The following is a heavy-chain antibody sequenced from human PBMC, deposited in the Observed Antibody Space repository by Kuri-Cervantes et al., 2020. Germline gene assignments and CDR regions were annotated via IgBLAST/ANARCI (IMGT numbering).Heavy chain of an antibody. CDR1: GFTFSYYA. J-gene: IGHJ6*03. Sequence: GESLKISCAASGFTFSYYAMHWVRQAPGKGLEWVAVISYDESNKYYTDSVKGRFTISRDNSKNTLYLQMNSLRAEDTAVYYCARDGRAAAVGYYYYMDVWGKGTTVTVSS. CDR3: ARDGRAAAVGYYYYMDV. CDR2: ISYDESNK. D-gene: IGHD6-13*01. V-gene: IGHV3-30-3*01.